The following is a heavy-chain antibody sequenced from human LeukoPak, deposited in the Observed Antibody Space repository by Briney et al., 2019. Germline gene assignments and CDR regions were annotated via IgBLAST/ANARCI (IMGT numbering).Heavy chain of an antibody. CDR3: AKAGSSGWSSSGGDY. V-gene: IGHV3-23*01. CDR1: GLSFGGDA. CDR2: ISGSGGST. D-gene: IGHD6-19*01. J-gene: IGHJ4*02. Sequence: GGSLRLSCRGSGLSFGGDAVSWVRQAPGKGLEWVSTISGSGGSTFYADSVKGRFTISRDNSKNTLFLQMNGLRAEDTAIYYCAKAGSSGWSSSGGDYWGQGSLVTVSS.